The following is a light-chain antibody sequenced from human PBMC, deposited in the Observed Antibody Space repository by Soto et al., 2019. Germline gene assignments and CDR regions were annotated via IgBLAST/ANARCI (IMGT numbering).Light chain of an antibody. J-gene: IGLJ1*01. V-gene: IGLV2-14*01. CDR1: SSDISSFNY. Sequence: QSALTQPASVTGSPRQSITISCTGSSSDISSFNYVSCCQQYPVKAPRLLIYQVTSRASGVSHRFSGSKFGDKASLTISGLQPEDEAEYYCNSYSSSTFYVFGTGTKVTVL. CDR3: NSYSSSTFYV. CDR2: QVT.